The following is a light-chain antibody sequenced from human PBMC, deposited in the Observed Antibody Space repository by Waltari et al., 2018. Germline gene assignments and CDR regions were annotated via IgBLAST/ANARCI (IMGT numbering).Light chain of an antibody. CDR3: QNHERLPAT. CDR2: AAS. Sequence: EIVLTQSPGTLSLSPGERATLSCRASQSIGKYLVWYQQKPGQAPRLLIYAASSRATGVPDRFSGSGSGTDFSLTISRLEPEDFAVCYCQNHERLPATFGQGTKVEIK. V-gene: IGKV3-20*01. CDR1: QSIGKY. J-gene: IGKJ1*01.